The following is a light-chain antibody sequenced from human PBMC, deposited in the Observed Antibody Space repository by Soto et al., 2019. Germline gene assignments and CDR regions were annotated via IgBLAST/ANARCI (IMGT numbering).Light chain of an antibody. CDR1: QSVSSSY. CDR3: QQYGSSPRT. J-gene: IGKJ1*01. CDR2: GAS. Sequence: EIVLTQSPGTLCLSPGERATLSCRASQSVSSSYLAWYQQKPGQAPRILIYGASNRATGIPDRFSGSGSGTDFTLTISRLEPEDFAVYYCQQYGSSPRTFGQGTKVDI. V-gene: IGKV3-20*01.